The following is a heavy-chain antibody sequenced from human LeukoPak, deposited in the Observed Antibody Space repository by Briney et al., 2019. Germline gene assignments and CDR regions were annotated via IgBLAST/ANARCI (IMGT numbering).Heavy chain of an antibody. CDR1: GGSISSSSYY. CDR3: VAAALAVDS. V-gene: IGHV4-39*07. D-gene: IGHD6-19*01. CDR2: IYYSGST. Sequence: KASETLSLTCTVSGGSISSSSYYWGWIRQPPGKGLEWIGSIYYSGSTNYNPSLKSRVTISVDKSKNHFSLNLTSVTAADTAVYYCVAAALAVDSWGQGTLVTVSS. J-gene: IGHJ4*02.